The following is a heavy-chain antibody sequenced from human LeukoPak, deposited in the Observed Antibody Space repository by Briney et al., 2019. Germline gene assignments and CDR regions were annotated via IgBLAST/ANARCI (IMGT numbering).Heavy chain of an antibody. D-gene: IGHD3-22*01. Sequence: SETLSLTCTVSSGSISNYYWNWIRQPAGKGLEWIGHIYTSGSTNYSPSLKSRVTMSVDTSKNQFSLKVRSVTAADTAVYYCARGIGDSRGTRFDPWGQGTLVTVSS. CDR1: SGSISNYY. CDR2: IYTSGST. J-gene: IGHJ5*02. V-gene: IGHV4-4*07. CDR3: ARGIGDSRGTRFDP.